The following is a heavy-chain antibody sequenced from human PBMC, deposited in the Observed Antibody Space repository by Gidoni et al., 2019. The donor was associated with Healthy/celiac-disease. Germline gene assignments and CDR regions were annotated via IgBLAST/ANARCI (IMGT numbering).Heavy chain of an antibody. V-gene: IGHV1-69*04. CDR3: ARECTVTTVGRGPGAFDI. J-gene: IGHJ3*02. D-gene: IGHD4-17*01. CDR2: IIPILGIA. CDR1: GGTFSSYA. Sequence: QVQLVQSGAEVQKPGSSVQVSCNASGGTFSSYAISWVRQAPGQGLEWMGRIIPILGIANYAQKFQGRVTITADNSTSTTYMELSSLRTEDTAVDYWARECTVTTVGRGPGAFDIWGQGTMVTVSS.